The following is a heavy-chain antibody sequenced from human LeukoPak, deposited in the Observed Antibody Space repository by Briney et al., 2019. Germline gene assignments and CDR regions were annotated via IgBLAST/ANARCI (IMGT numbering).Heavy chain of an antibody. CDR2: ISVYDGKT. V-gene: IGHV1-18*01. D-gene: IGHD4-11*01. Sequence: ASVEVSCKASGYDFSSYGLSWVRHVPGQGLQWMGWISVYDGKTDYGPLQGRVTITADKSTSTAYMELSSLRSEDTAVYYCASRLSKASGVEFWGQGTLVTVSS. CDR1: GYDFSSYG. CDR3: ASRLSKASGVEF. J-gene: IGHJ4*02.